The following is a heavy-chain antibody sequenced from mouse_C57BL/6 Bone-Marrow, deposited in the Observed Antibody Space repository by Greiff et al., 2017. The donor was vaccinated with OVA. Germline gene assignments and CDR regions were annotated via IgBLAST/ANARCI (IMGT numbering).Heavy chain of an antibody. J-gene: IGHJ2*01. CDR1: GYAFTNYL. Sequence: QVQLQHSGAELVRPGTSVKVSCKASGYAFTNYLIEWVKQRPGQGLEWIGVINPGSGGTNYNEKFKGKATLTADKSSSTAYMQLSSLTSEDSAVYFCARWGNFYFDYGGRGTTLTVTS. CDR2: INPGSGGT. CDR3: ARWGNFYFDY. V-gene: IGHV1-54*01. D-gene: IGHD2-1*01.